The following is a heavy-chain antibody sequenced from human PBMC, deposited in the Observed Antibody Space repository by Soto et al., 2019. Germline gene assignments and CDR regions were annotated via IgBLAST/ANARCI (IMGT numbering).Heavy chain of an antibody. CDR2: IYYSGST. J-gene: IGHJ4*02. Sequence: PSETLSLTCAVYGGSFSGYYWSWIRQHPGKGLEWIGYIYYSGSTYYNPSLKSRVTISVDTSKNQFSLKLSSVTAADTAVYYCARGFWSESGYDYPYFDYWGQGTLVTVSS. CDR1: GGSFSGYY. D-gene: IGHD5-12*01. V-gene: IGHV4-31*11. CDR3: ARGFWSESGYDYPYFDY.